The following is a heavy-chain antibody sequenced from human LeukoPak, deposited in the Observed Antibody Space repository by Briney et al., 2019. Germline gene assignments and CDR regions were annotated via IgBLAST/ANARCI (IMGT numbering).Heavy chain of an antibody. CDR1: GGFISRYF. D-gene: IGHD3-3*01. CDR2: ADHSGDT. Sequence: SETLSLTCTVSGGFISRYFWSWIRQPPGKGMEWIGYADHSGDTKYNPSLKSRVTISVDTSKRQVSLKLKSVTAADTATYFCARAAMYYSLWRGYKSFFFDNWGQGILVTVSS. J-gene: IGHJ4*02. CDR3: ARAAMYYSLWRGYKSFFFDN. V-gene: IGHV4-59*01.